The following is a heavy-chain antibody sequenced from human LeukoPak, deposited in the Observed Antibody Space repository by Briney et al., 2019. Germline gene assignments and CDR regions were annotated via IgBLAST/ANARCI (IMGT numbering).Heavy chain of an antibody. V-gene: IGHV1-69*13. CDR3: ARDGTGYSDHLDWFDP. CDR2: IIPIFGTA. Sequence: SVKVSCKASGGTFSSYAISWVRQAPGQGLEWMGGIIPIFGTANYAQKFQGRVTITADESTSTAYMELSSLRSEDTAVYYCARDGTGYSDHLDWFDPWGQGTLVTVSS. D-gene: IGHD5-12*01. CDR1: GGTFSSYA. J-gene: IGHJ5*02.